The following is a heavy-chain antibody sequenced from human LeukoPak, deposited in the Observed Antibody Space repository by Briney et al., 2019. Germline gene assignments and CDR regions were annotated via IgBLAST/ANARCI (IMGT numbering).Heavy chain of an antibody. CDR3: ARVQGNLWFGELLYSYFDY. CDR1: GGSISSGGYS. Sequence: SQTLSLTCAVSGGSISSGGYSWSWIRQPPGKGLEWIGYIYHSGSTYYNPSLKSRVTISVDRSKNQFSLKLSSVTAADTAVYYCARVQGNLWFGELLYSYFDYWGQGTLVTVSS. CDR2: IYHSGST. D-gene: IGHD3-10*01. J-gene: IGHJ4*02. V-gene: IGHV4-30-2*01.